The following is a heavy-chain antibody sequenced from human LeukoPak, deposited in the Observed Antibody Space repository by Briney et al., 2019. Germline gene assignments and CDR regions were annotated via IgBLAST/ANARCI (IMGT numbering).Heavy chain of an antibody. CDR2: IYHSGST. J-gene: IGHJ5*02. CDR1: GGSISSGGYS. V-gene: IGHV4-30-2*01. Sequence: SETLSLTCAVSGGSISSGGYSWSWIRQPPGKGLEWIGYIYHSGSTYYNPSLKSRVTISVDRSKNQFSLKLSSVTAADTAVYYCARGSVGKTVPWFDPWGQGTLVTVSS. CDR3: ARGSVGKTVPWFDP. D-gene: IGHD1-26*01.